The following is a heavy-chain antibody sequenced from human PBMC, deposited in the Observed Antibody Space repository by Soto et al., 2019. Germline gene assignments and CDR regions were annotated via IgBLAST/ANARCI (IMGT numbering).Heavy chain of an antibody. V-gene: IGHV1-2*02. J-gene: IGHJ6*02. CDR2: INPNSGGT. D-gene: IGHD2-2*02. CDR3: ARESGSGYCSSTSCYTNFYYYYGMDV. Sequence: GASVKVSCKASGYTFTGYYMHWVRQAPGQGLEWMGWINPNSGGTNYAQKFQGRVTMTRDTSISTAYMELSRLRSDDTAVYYCARESGSGYCSSTSCYTNFYYYYGMDVWGQGTMVTVSS. CDR1: GYTFTGYY.